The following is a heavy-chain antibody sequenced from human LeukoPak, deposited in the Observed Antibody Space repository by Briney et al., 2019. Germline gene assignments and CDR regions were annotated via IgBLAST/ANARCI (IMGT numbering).Heavy chain of an antibody. Sequence: SETLSLTCAVSGVSVTTNTYFWGWIRQLPGKGLDWIGSIYYTGATYYQPSLKSRVTISSDPSKNQFSLQLTSLTAADTAVYYCARGIYIGTTPSESWGQGTLVSVSS. V-gene: IGHV4-39*07. CDR3: ARGIYIGTTPSES. D-gene: IGHD1-1*01. J-gene: IGHJ4*02. CDR1: GVSVTTNTYF. CDR2: IYYTGAT.